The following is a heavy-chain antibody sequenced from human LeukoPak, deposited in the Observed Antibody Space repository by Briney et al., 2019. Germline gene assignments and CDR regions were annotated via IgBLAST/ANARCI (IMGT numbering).Heavy chain of an antibody. V-gene: IGHV3-21*01. CDR1: GFTFSSYS. Sequence: PGGSLRLSCAASGFTFSSYSMNWVRQAQGKGLEWVSSISSSSSYIYYADSVKGRFTISRDNAKNSLYLQMNSLRAEDAAVYYCARDPDRRYFDWLRAFDYWGQGTLVTVSS. D-gene: IGHD3-9*01. CDR3: ARDPDRRYFDWLRAFDY. CDR2: ISSSSSYI. J-gene: IGHJ4*02.